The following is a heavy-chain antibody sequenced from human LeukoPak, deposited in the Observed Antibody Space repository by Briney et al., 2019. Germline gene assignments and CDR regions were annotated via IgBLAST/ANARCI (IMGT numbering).Heavy chain of an antibody. D-gene: IGHD6-19*01. Sequence: GGSLRLSCAASGFTFSSYSMNWVRQAPGKYYADSVKGRFTISRDNAKNSLYLQMESLRAEDTAVYYCARTHDVSGWEDYFDSWGQGTLVTVSS. CDR1: GFTFSSYS. J-gene: IGHJ4*02. CDR3: ARTHDVSGWEDYFDS. V-gene: IGHV3-21*06.